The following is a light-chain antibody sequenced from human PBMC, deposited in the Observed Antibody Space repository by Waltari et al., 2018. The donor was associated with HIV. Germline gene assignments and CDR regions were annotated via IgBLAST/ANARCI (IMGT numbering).Light chain of an antibody. CDR3: QSAGSSGTYVV. J-gene: IGLJ2*01. V-gene: IGLV3-25*03. CDR1: PLPKQY. CDR2: KNS. Sequence: SYELTQPPSVSVSPGQTARITCSGDPLPKQYAYWYKQKPGQAPVLLIYKNSERPSGIPERFSGASSGTPVTLTISGVQAEDEADYYCQSAGSSGTYVVFGGGTKLTVL.